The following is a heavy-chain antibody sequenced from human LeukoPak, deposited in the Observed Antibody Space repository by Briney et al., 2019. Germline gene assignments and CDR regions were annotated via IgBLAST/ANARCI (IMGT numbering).Heavy chain of an antibody. Sequence: SETLSLTCAVYGGSFSGYYWSWIRQPPGKGLEWIGEINHSGSTNYNPSLKSRVTISVDTSKNQFSLKLSSVTAADTAVYYCARDLISYYYDSYNAFDIWGQGTMVTVSS. CDR1: GGSFSGYY. J-gene: IGHJ3*02. D-gene: IGHD3-22*01. CDR2: INHSGST. CDR3: ARDLISYYYDSYNAFDI. V-gene: IGHV4-34*01.